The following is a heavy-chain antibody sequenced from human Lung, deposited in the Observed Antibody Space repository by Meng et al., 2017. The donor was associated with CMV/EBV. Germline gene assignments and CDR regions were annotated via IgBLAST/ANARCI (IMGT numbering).Heavy chain of an antibody. CDR3: ARGLAADGIFDS. V-gene: IGHV3-11*01. J-gene: IGHJ4*02. CDR2: ISSSGHFI. Sequence: GGSLRLXXAASGFTFSDYYMSWVRQAPGKGLEWVSYISSSGHFIFYADSVKGRSTISRDNAKNSLFLRMNSLRVEDTAVYYCARGLAADGIFDSWGQGTRVTVSS. CDR1: GFTFSDYY. D-gene: IGHD6-13*01.